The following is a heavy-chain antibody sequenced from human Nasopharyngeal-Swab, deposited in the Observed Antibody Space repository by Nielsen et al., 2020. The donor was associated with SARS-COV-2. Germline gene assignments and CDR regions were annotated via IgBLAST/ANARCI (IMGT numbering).Heavy chain of an antibody. CDR3: ERGYSSGWYPFDY. Sequence: SETLSLTCTVSGGSISSSSYYWGWIRQPPGKGLEWIGSIYYSGSTYYNPSLKSRVTISVDTSKNQFSLKLSSVTAADTAVYYCERGYSSGWYPFDYWGQGTLVTVSS. D-gene: IGHD6-19*01. V-gene: IGHV4-39*07. CDR2: IYYSGST. CDR1: GGSISSSSYY. J-gene: IGHJ4*02.